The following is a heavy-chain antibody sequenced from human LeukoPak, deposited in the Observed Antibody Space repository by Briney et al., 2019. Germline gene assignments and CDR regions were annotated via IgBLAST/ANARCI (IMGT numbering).Heavy chain of an antibody. CDR1: GYTFTGYY. Sequence: GASVKVSCKASGYTFTGYYMHWVRQAPGQGLEWMGWINPNSGDTNYAQKFQGRVTMTRDTSISTAYMELSRLRSDDTAVYYCARDRSWYVGWFDPWGQGTLVTVSS. J-gene: IGHJ5*02. V-gene: IGHV1-2*02. D-gene: IGHD6-13*01. CDR2: INPNSGDT. CDR3: ARDRSWYVGWFDP.